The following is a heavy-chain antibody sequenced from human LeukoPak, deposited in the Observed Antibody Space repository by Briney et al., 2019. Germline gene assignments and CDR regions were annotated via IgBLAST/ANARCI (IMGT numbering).Heavy chain of an antibody. D-gene: IGHD4-11*01. J-gene: IGHJ6*03. CDR1: GFTVSSNY. V-gene: IGHV3-66*02. Sequence: GGPLRLSCAASGFTVSSNYMSWVRQAPGKGLEWVSVIYSGGSTYYADSVKGRFTISRDNSKNTLYLQMNSLRAEDTAVYYCASRTTDLYYYYYMDVWGKGITVTVSS. CDR2: IYSGGST. CDR3: ASRTTDLYYYYYMDV.